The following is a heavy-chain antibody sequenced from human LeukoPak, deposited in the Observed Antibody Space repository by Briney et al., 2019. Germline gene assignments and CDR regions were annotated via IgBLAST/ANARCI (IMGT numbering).Heavy chain of an antibody. CDR3: AKDRIIVIPGPYSWLDS. V-gene: IGHV3-30*02. D-gene: IGHD1-26*01. Sequence: GGSLRLSCAASGFIFNYYGMHWVRQAPGKGLEWVAFIRYDGSNKYYADFVKGRFTISRDNSNNTLYLQMNSLRAEDTALYFCAKDRIIVIPGPYSWLDSWGQGALVTVSS. CDR2: IRYDGSNK. J-gene: IGHJ5*01. CDR1: GFIFNYYG.